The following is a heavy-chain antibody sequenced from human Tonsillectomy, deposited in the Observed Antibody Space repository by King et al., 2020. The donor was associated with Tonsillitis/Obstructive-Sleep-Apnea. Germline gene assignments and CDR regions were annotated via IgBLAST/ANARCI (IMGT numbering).Heavy chain of an antibody. D-gene: IGHD2-2*01. CDR2: ISAYNGNT. CDR3: ARDHGVVPAARSEAWFGP. CDR1: GYTFTSYG. V-gene: IGHV1-18*01. Sequence: QLVQSGAEVKKPGASVKVSCKASGYTFTSYGISWVRQAPGQGLEWMGWISAYNGNTNYAQKLQGRVTMTTDTSTSTAYMELRSLRSDDTAVYYCARDHGVVPAARSEAWFGPWGQGTLVTVSS. J-gene: IGHJ5*02.